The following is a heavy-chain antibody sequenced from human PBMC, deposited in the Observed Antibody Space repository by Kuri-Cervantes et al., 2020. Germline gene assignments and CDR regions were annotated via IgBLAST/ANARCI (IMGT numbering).Heavy chain of an antibody. Sequence: GESLKISCAASGCTFSSYGMHWVRQAPGKGLEWVAVIWYDGSNKYYADSVKGRFTISRDNSKNTLYLQMNSLRAEDTAVYYCARWSDCSGGSCYEGGVLDYWGQGTQVTVSS. J-gene: IGHJ4*02. CDR3: ARWSDCSGGSCYEGGVLDY. D-gene: IGHD2-15*01. CDR1: GCTFSSYG. CDR2: IWYDGSNK. V-gene: IGHV3-33*08.